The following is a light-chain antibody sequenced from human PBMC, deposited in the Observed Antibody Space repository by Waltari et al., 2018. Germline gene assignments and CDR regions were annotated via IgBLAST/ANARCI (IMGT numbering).Light chain of an antibody. CDR1: QSVSIY. CDR2: DAS. Sequence: EVVLTQSPATLSLSPGERATLSCRASQSVSIYLVWYQQKPGQAPRLLISDASNRATGIPARVSGGGSGTDFTRTISSLEREDSAVYDGQQRNTWRTVTVGGGTKVESK. CDR3: QQRNTWRTVT. J-gene: IGKJ4*01. V-gene: IGKV3-11*01.